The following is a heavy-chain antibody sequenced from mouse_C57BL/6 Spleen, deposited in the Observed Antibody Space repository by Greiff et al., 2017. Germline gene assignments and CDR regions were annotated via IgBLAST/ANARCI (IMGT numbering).Heavy chain of an antibody. CDR1: GYTFTSYW. V-gene: IGHV1-72*01. J-gene: IGHJ3*01. CDR2: IDPNSGGT. Sequence: QVQLKQPGAELVKPGASVKLSCKASGYTFTSYWMHWVKQRPGRGLEWIGRIDPNSGGTKYNEKFKSKATLTVDKPSSTAYMQLSSLTSEDSAVYYCARALNWDWFAYWGQGTLVTVSA. D-gene: IGHD4-1*02. CDR3: ARALNWDWFAY.